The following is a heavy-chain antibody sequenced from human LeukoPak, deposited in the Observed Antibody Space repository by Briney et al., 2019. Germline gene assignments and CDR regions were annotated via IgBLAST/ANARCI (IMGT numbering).Heavy chain of an antibody. V-gene: IGHV4-39*07. CDR3: ARGYCSSTSCYPPGI. D-gene: IGHD2-2*01. CDR1: GGSISNNNYY. CDR2: IYYSGST. J-gene: IGHJ3*02. Sequence: PSETLSLTCTVSGGSISNNNYYWGWIRQPPGKGLEWIGSIYYSGSTYYNPSLESRVTISVDTSKNQFSLKLSSVTAADTAVYYCARGYCSSTSCYPPGIWGQGTMVTVSS.